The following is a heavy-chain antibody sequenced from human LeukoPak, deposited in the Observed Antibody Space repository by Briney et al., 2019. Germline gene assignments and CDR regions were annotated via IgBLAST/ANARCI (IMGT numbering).Heavy chain of an antibody. V-gene: IGHV4-39*07. CDR3: ARVIGGYYFDY. CDR2: IYYSGST. D-gene: IGHD3-22*01. J-gene: IGHJ4*02. Sequence: SETLSLTCTVSGGSISSSSYYWGWIRQPPGKGLEWIGSIYYSGSTYYNPSLKSRVTISVDTSKNQFSLKLSSVTAADTAVYYRARVIGGYYFDYWGQGTLVTVSS. CDR1: GGSISSSSYY.